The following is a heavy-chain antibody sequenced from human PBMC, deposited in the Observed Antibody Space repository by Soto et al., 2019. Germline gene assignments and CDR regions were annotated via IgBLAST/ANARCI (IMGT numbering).Heavy chain of an antibody. V-gene: IGHV3-74*01. Sequence: EVQLVESGGGLVQPGGSLRLSCAASGFTFSSYWMHWVRQAPGKGLLWVSRLNSDGSDTSYADSVKGRFTISRDNAKNTLYLQMNSLRAEDTAVYYCAREGHDSVELDYWGQGTLVTVSS. CDR2: LNSDGSDT. CDR3: AREGHDSVELDY. D-gene: IGHD3-3*01. CDR1: GFTFSSYW. J-gene: IGHJ4*02.